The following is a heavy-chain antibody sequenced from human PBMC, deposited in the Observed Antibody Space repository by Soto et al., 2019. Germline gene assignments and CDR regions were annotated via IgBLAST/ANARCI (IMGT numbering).Heavy chain of an antibody. Sequence: SETLSLTCTVSGGSISSGGYYWSWIRQHPGKGLEWIGYIYYSGSTYYNPSLKSRVTISVDTSKNQFSLKLSSVTAADTAVYYCARLGRGEAAADYWGQGTLVTVSS. CDR3: ARLGRGEAAADY. V-gene: IGHV4-31*03. J-gene: IGHJ4*02. D-gene: IGHD3-10*01. CDR1: GGSISSGGYY. CDR2: IYYSGST.